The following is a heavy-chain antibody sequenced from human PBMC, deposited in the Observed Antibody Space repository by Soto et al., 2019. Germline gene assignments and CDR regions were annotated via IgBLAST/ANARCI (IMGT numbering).Heavy chain of an antibody. D-gene: IGHD5-18*01. V-gene: IGHV1-46*01. CDR2: INPSGGST. CDR3: ARGGYSYGMLRYGMDV. CDR1: GYTFTSYY. J-gene: IGHJ6*02. Sequence: RASVKVSCKASGYTFTSYYMHWVRQAPGQGLEWMGIINPSGGSTSYAQKFQGRVTMTRDTSTSTVYMELSSLRSEDTAVYYCARGGYSYGMLRYGMDVWGQGTTVTVSS.